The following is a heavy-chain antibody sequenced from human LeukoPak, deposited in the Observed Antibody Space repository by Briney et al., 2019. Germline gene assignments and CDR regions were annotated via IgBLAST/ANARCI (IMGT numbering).Heavy chain of an antibody. CDR2: ISSSGSTI. Sequence: GGSLRLSCAASGFTFSSYEMNWVRQAPGKGLEWVSYISSSGSTIYYADSVKGRFAISRDNAKNSLYLQMNSLRAEDTAVYYCARDVHGSSSWYVSGRGWFDPWGQGTLVTVSS. J-gene: IGHJ5*02. CDR3: ARDVHGSSSWYVSGRGWFDP. V-gene: IGHV3-48*03. D-gene: IGHD6-13*01. CDR1: GFTFSSYE.